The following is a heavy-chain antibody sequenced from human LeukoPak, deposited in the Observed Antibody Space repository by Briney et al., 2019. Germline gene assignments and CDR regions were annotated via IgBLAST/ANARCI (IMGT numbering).Heavy chain of an antibody. Sequence: PGGSLRLSCVASGFNFRNYGMNWVRQAPGKGLEWVAAVSDDGDKTYYGDSVKGRFTVSRDNSKNTLYLQMSSLRAEDTAVYYCAGRTYYFDYWGPGTLVTVSS. CDR1: GFNFRNYG. CDR3: AGRTYYFDY. J-gene: IGHJ4*02. CDR2: VSDDGDKT. D-gene: IGHD3-10*01. V-gene: IGHV3-23*01.